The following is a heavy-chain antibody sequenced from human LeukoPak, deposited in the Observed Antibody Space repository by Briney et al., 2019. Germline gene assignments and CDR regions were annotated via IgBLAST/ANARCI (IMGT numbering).Heavy chain of an antibody. J-gene: IGHJ6*03. CDR1: GFTFSGSA. D-gene: IGHD4-17*01. Sequence: GGSLRLSCAASGFTFSGSAMHWVRQASGKGLEWVGRIRSKANSYATAYAASVKGRFTISRDDSKNTAYLQMNSLKTEDTAVYYCTRLIGEALYYYYMDVWGKGTTVTVSS. CDR3: TRLIGEALYYYYMDV. V-gene: IGHV3-73*01. CDR2: IRSKANSYAT.